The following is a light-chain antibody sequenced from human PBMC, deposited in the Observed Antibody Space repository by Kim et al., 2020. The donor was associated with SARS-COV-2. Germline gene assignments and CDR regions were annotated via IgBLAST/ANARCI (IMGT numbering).Light chain of an antibody. CDR1: NIGSKG. CDR3: QVWDSSSDHPV. V-gene: IGLV3-21*04. Sequence: PGNTARITCGGNNIGSKGVHWYQQKPGQAPVLVIYYDSDRPSGIPERFSGSNSGNTATLTISRVEAVDEADYYCQVWDSSSDHPVFGGGTQLTVL. CDR2: YDS. J-gene: IGLJ3*02.